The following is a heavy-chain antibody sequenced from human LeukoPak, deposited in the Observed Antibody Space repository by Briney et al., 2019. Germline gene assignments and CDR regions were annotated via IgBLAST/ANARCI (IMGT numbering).Heavy chain of an antibody. CDR2: ISSSGSTI. Sequence: GGSLRLSCAASGFTFSDYYMSWIRQAPGKGLEWVSYISSSGSTIYYEDSVKGRFTISRDNAKNSLYLQMNNLRVEDTALYYCAKPRSTGWYYFDYWGQGTLVTVSS. J-gene: IGHJ4*02. V-gene: IGHV3-11*01. CDR1: GFTFSDYY. D-gene: IGHD6-19*01. CDR3: AKPRSTGWYYFDY.